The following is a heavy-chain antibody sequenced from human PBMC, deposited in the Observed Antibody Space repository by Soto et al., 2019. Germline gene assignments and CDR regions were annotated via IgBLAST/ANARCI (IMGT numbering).Heavy chain of an antibody. V-gene: IGHV4-31*03. D-gene: IGHD1-1*01. CDR3: ARNGGPLHDGFDF. J-gene: IGHJ3*01. Sequence: QVQLQESGPGLVKPSQTLSLTCIVSGGAITSDSYYWSWIRQHPGKGLEWIGYIYYTGTTYYNPSLKSRVTISVDTSKSQFSLKLSSVTAADTAVYYCARNGGPLHDGFDFWGQGTMVSVSS. CDR1: GGAITSDSYY. CDR2: IYYTGTT.